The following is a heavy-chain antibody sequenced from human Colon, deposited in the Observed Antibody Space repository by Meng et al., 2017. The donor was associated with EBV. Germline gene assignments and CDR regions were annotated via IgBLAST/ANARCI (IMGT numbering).Heavy chain of an antibody. V-gene: IGHV4-30-4*01. CDR3: ASFDHIPRRNYFDY. CDR2: IHHSGSA. J-gene: IGHJ4*02. CDR1: GGSMSSGNYS. Sequence: QGQLQESGPGPVEPSQTLSLTCTVSGGSMSSGNYSWRWIRQPPWKGLEWIGYIHHSGSAYYNPSLKSRVSISVDTSKSQFSLNLNSMTAADTAVYYCASFDHIPRRNYFDYWGQGTLVTVSS. D-gene: IGHD2-21*01.